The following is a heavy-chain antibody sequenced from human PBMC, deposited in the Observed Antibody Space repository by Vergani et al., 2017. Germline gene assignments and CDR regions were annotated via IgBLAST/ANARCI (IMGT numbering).Heavy chain of an antibody. J-gene: IGHJ4*02. D-gene: IGHD3-22*01. CDR3: AGDRSGPHGGCYEHDY. V-gene: IGHV1-69*01. CDR1: GGTFSSYA. Sequence: QVQLVQSGAEVKKPGSSVKVSCKASGGTFSSYAISWVRQAPGQGLEWMGGIIPIFGTANYAQKFQGRVTITADESTSTAYMELSSLRSEDAAVYYCAGDRSGPHGGCYEHDYWGQGTLVTVSS. CDR2: IIPIFGTA.